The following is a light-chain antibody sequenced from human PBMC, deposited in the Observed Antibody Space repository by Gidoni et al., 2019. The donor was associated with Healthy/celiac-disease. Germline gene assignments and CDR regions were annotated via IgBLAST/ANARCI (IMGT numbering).Light chain of an antibody. CDR3: SSYTSSSTLVV. J-gene: IGLJ2*01. V-gene: IGLV2-14*01. CDR1: SRDVGGYNY. Sequence: SAMTQPAYVSGSPGQSITISCTGTSRDVGGYNYVSGYHQHPGKAPKLMISDVSNRPARVSTRFSGSKSGNTSSLTIPVLQAEDEADYYCSSYTSSSTLVVFGGGTKLTVL. CDR2: DVS.